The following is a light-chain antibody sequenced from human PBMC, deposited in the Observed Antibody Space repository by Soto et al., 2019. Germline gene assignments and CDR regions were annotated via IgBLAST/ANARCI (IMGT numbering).Light chain of an antibody. CDR3: QQYYTLPLT. Sequence: DIVMTQSPDSLAVSLGERATINCESSQSVLFTSNNKNYLAWYQQKPGQPPKLLLSGASARESGVPERFSGSGSGTLFTLSISSLQAEDVAVYYCQQYYTLPLTFGGGTKVDIK. V-gene: IGKV4-1*01. CDR2: GAS. J-gene: IGKJ4*01. CDR1: QSVLFTSNNKNY.